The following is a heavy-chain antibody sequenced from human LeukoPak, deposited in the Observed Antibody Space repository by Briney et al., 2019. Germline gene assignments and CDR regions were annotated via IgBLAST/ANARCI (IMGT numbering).Heavy chain of an antibody. D-gene: IGHD4-11*01. CDR2: ISGSGGST. CDR3: AKVARSKTTVTSYFDY. CDR1: GFTFSSYA. Sequence: GGSLRLSCAASGFTFSSYAMSWVRQAPGKGLEWVSAISGSGGSTYYADSVKGRFTISRDNSKNTLYLQMNSLRAEDTAVYYCAKVARSKTTVTSYFDYWGQGTLVTVSS. J-gene: IGHJ4*02. V-gene: IGHV3-23*01.